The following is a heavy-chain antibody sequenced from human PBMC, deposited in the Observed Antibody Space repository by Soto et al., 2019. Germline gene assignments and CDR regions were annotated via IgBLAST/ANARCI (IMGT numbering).Heavy chain of an antibody. CDR3: AHRVLRTVFGLATTTAIYFDF. CDR2: IYWDDDK. J-gene: IGHJ4*02. V-gene: IGHV2-5*02. Sequence: QITLNESGPTVVSPTETLTLTCSFSGFSLTTSGVGVGWISQSPGKAPEWLALIYWDDDKRYSASLKSRLTITKDTSKNQVVLTVSDLDPTDTATYYCAHRVLRTVFGLATTTAIYFDFWGQGTPVAVSS. CDR1: GFSLTTSGVG. D-gene: IGHD3-3*01.